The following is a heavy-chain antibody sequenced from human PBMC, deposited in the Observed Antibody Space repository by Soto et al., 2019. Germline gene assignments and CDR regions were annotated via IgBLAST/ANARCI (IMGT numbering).Heavy chain of an antibody. CDR2: ISHTGST. CDR1: GGSISSGNSYS. D-gene: IGHD2-21*01. V-gene: IGHV4-30-2*01. J-gene: IGHJ5*02. CDR3: AIAVAPYLGTWFDP. Sequence: SETLSLTCAVSGGSISSGNSYSWSWLRQPPGKGLAWIGSISHTGSTSYNPSLKGRVTMSVDKSKNQFSLKLSSVTAADMAVYYCAIAVAPYLGTWFDPRGQGTLVTVSS.